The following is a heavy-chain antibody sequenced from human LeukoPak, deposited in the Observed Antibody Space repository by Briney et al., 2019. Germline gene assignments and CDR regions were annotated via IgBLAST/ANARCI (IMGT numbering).Heavy chain of an antibody. CDR3: AREGLAPEGCYYGLDV. D-gene: IGHD1-14*01. CDR1: GFTFSSYA. CDR2: ISYDGSNK. Sequence: GRSLRLSCAASGFTFSSYAMHWVRQAPGKGLEWVAVISYDGSNKYYADSVKGRFTISRDNSKNTLYLQVNSLRTEDTAVYYCAREGLAPEGCYYGLDVWGQGTTVTVSS. J-gene: IGHJ6*02. V-gene: IGHV3-30*04.